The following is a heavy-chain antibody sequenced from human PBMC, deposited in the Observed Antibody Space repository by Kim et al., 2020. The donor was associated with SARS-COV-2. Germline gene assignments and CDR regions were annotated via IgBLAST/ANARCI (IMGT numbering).Heavy chain of an antibody. CDR1: GGSISGTSYY. CDR2: IYYRGST. D-gene: IGHD4-4*01. Sequence: SETLSLTCTVSGGSISGTSYYWGWIRQPPGKGLEWIGSIYYRGSTYYNPSLKSRVTISVDTSKNQFSLKLSSVTAADTAVYYCARQAVTTVIGPIDYWGQGILVTVSS. V-gene: IGHV4-39*01. CDR3: ARQAVTTVIGPIDY. J-gene: IGHJ4*02.